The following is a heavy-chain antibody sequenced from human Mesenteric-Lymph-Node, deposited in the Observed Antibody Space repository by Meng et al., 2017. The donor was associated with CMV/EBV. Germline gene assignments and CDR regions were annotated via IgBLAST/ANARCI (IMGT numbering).Heavy chain of an antibody. D-gene: IGHD1-26*01. J-gene: IGHJ5*02. CDR1: GDSINNYY. CDR2: IYYIGST. CDR3: ARVYGSYQTGWFDP. Sequence: GSLRLSCTVSGDSINNYYWTWIRQPPGKGLEWIGYIYYIGSTDYNPPLRSRVTISLDTSKNQFSLKLTSVTAADTAVYYCARVYGSYQTGWFDPWGQGTLVTVSS. V-gene: IGHV4-59*01.